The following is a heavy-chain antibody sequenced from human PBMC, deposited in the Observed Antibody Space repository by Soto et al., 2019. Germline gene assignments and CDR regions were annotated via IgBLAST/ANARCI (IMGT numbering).Heavy chain of an antibody. V-gene: IGHV1-69*08. Sequence: QVQLVQSGAEVKKPGSSVKVSCKASGGTFSSYTISWVRQAPGQGLEWMGRIIPILGIANYAQKFQGRVTITADKSTSTAYMELSCLRSEDTAVYYCARERDTAGYYGMDVWGQGTTVTVSS. J-gene: IGHJ6*02. D-gene: IGHD5-18*01. CDR3: ARERDTAGYYGMDV. CDR1: GGTFSSYT. CDR2: IIPILGIA.